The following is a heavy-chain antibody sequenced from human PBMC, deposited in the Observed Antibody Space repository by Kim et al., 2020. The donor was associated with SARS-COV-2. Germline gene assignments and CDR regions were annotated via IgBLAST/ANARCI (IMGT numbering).Heavy chain of an antibody. J-gene: IGHJ4*02. CDR1: EFTFSTHG. V-gene: IGHV3-23*01. CDR3: AKLVGAITSDF. CDR2: IGGRGTTT. Sequence: GGSLRLSCVASEFTFSTHGMHWVRQAPGKGLDWVSGIGGRGTTTYYGDSVKGRFTISRDNSRNTLYLQMNSLRVEDTAVYYCAKLVGAITSDFWGQGTLAT. D-gene: IGHD5-12*01.